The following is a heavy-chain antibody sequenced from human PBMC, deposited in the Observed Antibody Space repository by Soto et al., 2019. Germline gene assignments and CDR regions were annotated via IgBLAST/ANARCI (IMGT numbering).Heavy chain of an antibody. Sequence: ASVKVSCKASGYTFTSYAMHWVRQAPGQRLEWMGWINAGNGNTKYSQKFQGRVTITRDTSASTAYMELSSLRSEDTAVYYCARSDGITVVGEVKKCSAPGGKGTLVPVSS. J-gene: IGHJ5*02. D-gene: IGHD3-10*01. CDR1: GYTFTSYA. CDR3: ARSDGITVVGEVKKCSAP. CDR2: INAGNGNT. V-gene: IGHV1-3*01.